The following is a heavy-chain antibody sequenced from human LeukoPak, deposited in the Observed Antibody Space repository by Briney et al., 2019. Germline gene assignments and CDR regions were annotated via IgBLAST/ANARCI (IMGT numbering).Heavy chain of an antibody. V-gene: IGHV4-38-2*02. CDR3: AYCSSTSCYGGDAFDI. J-gene: IGHJ3*02. CDR2: INHSGST. Sequence: PSETLSLTCTVSGYSISSGYSWGWIRQPPGKGLEWIGEINHSGSTNYNPSLKSRVTISVDTSKNQFSLKLSSVTAADTAVYYCAYCSSTSCYGGDAFDIWGQGTMVTVSS. D-gene: IGHD2-2*01. CDR1: GYSISSGYS.